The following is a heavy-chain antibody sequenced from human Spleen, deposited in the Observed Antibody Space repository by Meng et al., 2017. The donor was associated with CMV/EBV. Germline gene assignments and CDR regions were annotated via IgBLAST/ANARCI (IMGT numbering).Heavy chain of an antibody. J-gene: IGHJ4*02. D-gene: IGHD3-10*01. CDR1: GGSISRKY. CDR2: ISNGGST. Sequence: VQLGECGPGLGKSSAPLLLTCSVYGGSISRKYVHWIRQATGKGLGWVGRISNGGSTNYNAYLKSGVSMTVDTSKNLLFLKLSSVIAEDTTVYYFARGGPRGDYWGQGTLVTVSS. V-gene: IGHV4-4*07. CDR3: ARGGPRGDY.